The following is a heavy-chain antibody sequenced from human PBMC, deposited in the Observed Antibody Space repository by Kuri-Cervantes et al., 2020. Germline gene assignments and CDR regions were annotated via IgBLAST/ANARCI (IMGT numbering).Heavy chain of an antibody. D-gene: IGHD2-15*01. CDR3: ARRHRSTYYYMDV. J-gene: IGHJ6*03. V-gene: IGHV4-59*05. CDR2: IHYSGST. CDR1: GGSISSYY. Sequence: SETLSLTCTVSGGSISSYYGSWIRQPPGKGLEWIGSIHYSGSTYYNPSLKSRVTISVDTSKNQFSLRLSSVTAADTAVYYCARRHRSTYYYMDVWGKGTTVTVSS.